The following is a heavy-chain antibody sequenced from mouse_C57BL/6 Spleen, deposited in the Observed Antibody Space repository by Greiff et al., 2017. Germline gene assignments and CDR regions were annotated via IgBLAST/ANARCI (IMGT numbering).Heavy chain of an antibody. Sequence: QVQLQQSGAELARPGASVKLSCKASGYTFTSYGISWVKQRNGQGLEWIGEIYPRSGNTYYNEKLNGKATLTADKSSSTAYMELRSLTSEDSAVYFCARYLGDWDFGVWGTGTTVTVSS. CDR3: ARYLGDWDFGV. CDR1: GYTFTSYG. V-gene: IGHV1-81*01. J-gene: IGHJ1*03. CDR2: IYPRSGNT. D-gene: IGHD4-1*01.